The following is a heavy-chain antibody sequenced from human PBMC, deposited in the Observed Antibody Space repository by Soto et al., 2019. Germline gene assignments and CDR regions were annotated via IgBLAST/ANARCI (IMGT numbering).Heavy chain of an antibody. Sequence: PGGSLRLSCEASGFTLNSYGMHWVRQAPGKGLEWVAVISFHGNNIKYADSVKGRFTISRDNYKNTVSLEMSSLRAEDTAVYYCAKQGSPGVGDIPYYFDYWGQGTLVTVSS. D-gene: IGHD1-26*01. V-gene: IGHV3-30*18. CDR3: AKQGSPGVGDIPYYFDY. CDR2: ISFHGNNI. J-gene: IGHJ4*02. CDR1: GFTLNSYG.